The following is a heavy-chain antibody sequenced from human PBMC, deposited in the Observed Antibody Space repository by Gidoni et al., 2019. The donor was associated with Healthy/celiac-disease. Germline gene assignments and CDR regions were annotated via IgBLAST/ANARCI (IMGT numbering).Heavy chain of an antibody. CDR1: GFTFSSYS. D-gene: IGHD3-10*01. J-gene: IGHJ5*02. Sequence: EVQLVESGGGLVKPGGSLRLSCAASGFTFSSYSMNWVRQAPGKGLEWVSSISSSSSYIYYADSVKGRFTISRDNAKNSLYLQMNSLRAEDTAVYYCARDYYGSGSPNWFDPWGQGTLVTVSS. CDR2: ISSSSSYI. V-gene: IGHV3-21*01. CDR3: ARDYYGSGSPNWFDP.